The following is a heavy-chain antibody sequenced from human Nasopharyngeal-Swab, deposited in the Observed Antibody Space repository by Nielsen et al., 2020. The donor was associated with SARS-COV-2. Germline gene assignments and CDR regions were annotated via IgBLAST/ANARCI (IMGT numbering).Heavy chain of an antibody. V-gene: IGHV3-7*04. Sequence: GGSLRLSCAASGFTFSSYWMSWVRQAPGKGLEWVANIKQDGSEKYYVDSVKGRFTISRDNAKNSLYLQMNSLRAEDTAVYYCVRAMVRGLRPFDYWGQGTLVTVSS. J-gene: IGHJ4*02. D-gene: IGHD3-10*01. CDR1: GFTFSSYW. CDR3: VRAMVRGLRPFDY. CDR2: IKQDGSEK.